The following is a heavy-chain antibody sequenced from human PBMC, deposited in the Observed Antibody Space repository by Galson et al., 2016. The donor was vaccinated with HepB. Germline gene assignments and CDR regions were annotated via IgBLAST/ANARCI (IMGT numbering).Heavy chain of an antibody. CDR2: IDWDDDK. CDR3: ARIIPGGIFGVVLDY. D-gene: IGHD3-3*01. CDR1: GFSLSTTGMG. V-gene: IGHV2-70*11. Sequence: PALVKPTQTLTLTCTFSGFSLSTTGMGVSWIRQSPGKALEWLARIDWDDDKYYITSLKTRLTISKDASKNQVDLTMTNMDPLDTDTYYCARIIPGGIFGVVLDYWGQGSLVTVSS. J-gene: IGHJ4*02.